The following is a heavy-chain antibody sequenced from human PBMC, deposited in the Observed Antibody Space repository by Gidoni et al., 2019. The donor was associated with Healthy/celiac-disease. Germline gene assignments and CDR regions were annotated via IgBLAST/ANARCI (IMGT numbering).Heavy chain of an antibody. D-gene: IGHD3-9*01. CDR1: GGSFSGYY. Sequence: QVQLQQWGAGLLKPSETLYLTCAVYGGSFSGYYWSWIRQPPGKGLEWIWEINHSGSTNSNPSLKSRVTISVDTSKNQFSLKLSSVTAADTAVYYCASDYNGLRYFDWLSGFDYWGQGTLVTVSS. V-gene: IGHV4-34*01. J-gene: IGHJ4*02. CDR3: ASDYNGLRYFDWLSGFDY. CDR2: INHSGST.